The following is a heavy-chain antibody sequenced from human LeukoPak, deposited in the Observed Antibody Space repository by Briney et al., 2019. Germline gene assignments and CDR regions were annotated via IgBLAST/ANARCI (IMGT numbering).Heavy chain of an antibody. V-gene: IGHV3-23*01. CDR1: GFTFSNAW. J-gene: IGHJ3*02. CDR3: AKSWRSYDSSTNYYAFDM. D-gene: IGHD3-22*01. Sequence: GGSLRLSCAASGFTFSNAWMSWVRQAPRKGLEWVSSSGDNTRYADSVKGRFTISRDNFKNTLDLQMNGLRAEDTAVYYCAKSWRSYDSSTNYYAFDMWGQGTMVTVSS. CDR2: SGDNT.